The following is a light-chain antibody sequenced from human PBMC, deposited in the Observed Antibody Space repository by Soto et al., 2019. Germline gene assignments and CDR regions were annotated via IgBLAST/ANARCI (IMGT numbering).Light chain of an antibody. Sequence: EIVLTQSRATLSLSPGERATISGLASHSLTRSYLARYQQRPGQAPRLVIYGAASRATSIPDRFSGSGAGTDFTLTINRLEPEDFAVYYCQQYGSSLALTFGGGTKVDIK. CDR1: HSLTRSY. CDR3: QQYGSSLALT. J-gene: IGKJ4*01. CDR2: GAA. V-gene: IGKV3-20*01.